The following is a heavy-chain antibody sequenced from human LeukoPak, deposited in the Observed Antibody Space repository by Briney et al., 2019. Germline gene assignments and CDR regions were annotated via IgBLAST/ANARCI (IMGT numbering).Heavy chain of an antibody. CDR2: INPSGGST. CDR1: GYTFTSYY. J-gene: IGHJ6*02. Sequence: ASVKVSCKASGYTFTSYYMHWVRQAPGQGLEWMGIINPSGGSTSYAQKFQGRVTMTRDTSTSTVYMELSSLRSEDMAVYYCAREDYDFWSGYQNTLGYGMDVWGQGTTVTVSS. D-gene: IGHD3-3*01. CDR3: AREDYDFWSGYQNTLGYGMDV. V-gene: IGHV1-46*01.